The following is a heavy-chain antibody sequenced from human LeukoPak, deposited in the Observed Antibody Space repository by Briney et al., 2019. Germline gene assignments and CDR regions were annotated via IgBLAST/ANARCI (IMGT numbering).Heavy chain of an antibody. CDR3: AELGITMIGGV. D-gene: IGHD3-10*02. J-gene: IGHJ6*04. CDR1: GFTCSSYW. Sequence: GGSLRLSCAASGFTCSSYWMSWVRQAPGKGLEWVANIKHDGRDKYYVESVKGRFTISRDNAKNSLYLQMNSLRAEDTAVYYCAELGITMIGGVWGKGTTVTISS. CDR2: IKHDGRDK. V-gene: IGHV3-7*01.